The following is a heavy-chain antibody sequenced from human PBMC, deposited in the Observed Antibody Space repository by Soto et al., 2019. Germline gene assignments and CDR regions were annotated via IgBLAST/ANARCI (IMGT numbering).Heavy chain of an antibody. CDR3: ARDTRRDGYKTRFDY. CDR2: IYYSGST. CDR1: GGSISSGGYY. D-gene: IGHD5-12*01. V-gene: IGHV4-31*03. Sequence: SETLSLTCTVSGGSISSGGYYWSWIRQHPGKGLEWIGYIYYSGSTYYNPSLKSRVTISVDTSKNQFSLKLSSVTAADTAVYYCARDTRRDGYKTRFDYWGQGTLVTVSS. J-gene: IGHJ4*02.